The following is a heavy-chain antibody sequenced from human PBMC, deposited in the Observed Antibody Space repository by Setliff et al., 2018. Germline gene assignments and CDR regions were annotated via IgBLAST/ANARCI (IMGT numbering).Heavy chain of an antibody. D-gene: IGHD3-10*01. CDR3: ARDNLPFNVLRRPVAGIRYFDY. J-gene: IGHJ4*02. CDR1: GFTFSTYW. V-gene: IGHV3-7*01. Sequence: GGSLRLSCAASGFTFSTYWMSWVRQAPGKGLEWVANIKQDGSEKYYVDSVKGRFSISRDNAKNSLYLQMNSLRAEDTAVYYCARDNLPFNVLRRPVAGIRYFDYWGQGTLVTVSS. CDR2: IKQDGSEK.